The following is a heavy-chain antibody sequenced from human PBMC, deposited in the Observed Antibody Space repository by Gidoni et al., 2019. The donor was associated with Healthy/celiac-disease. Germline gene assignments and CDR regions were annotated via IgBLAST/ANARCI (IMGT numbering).Heavy chain of an antibody. Sequence: QVQLQESGPGLVKPSETLSLTCTVSGRSISSYYWSWIRQPAGKGLEWIGRIYTSGSTNYNPSLKSRVTMSVDTSKNQFSLKLSSVTAADTAVYYCARHLDYGGNSGSWYFDLWGRGTLVTVSS. CDR2: IYTSGST. D-gene: IGHD4-17*01. V-gene: IGHV4-4*07. CDR1: GRSISSYY. J-gene: IGHJ2*01. CDR3: ARHLDYGGNSGSWYFDL.